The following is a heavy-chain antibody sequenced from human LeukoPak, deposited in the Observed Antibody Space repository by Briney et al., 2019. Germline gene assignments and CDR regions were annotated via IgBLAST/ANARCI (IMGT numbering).Heavy chain of an antibody. CDR1: GYTFTIYG. V-gene: IGHV1-18*01. CDR2: ISAYNGNT. D-gene: IGHD1-1*01. CDR3: ARGTTARDAFDI. Sequence: ASVTVSCKASGYTFTIYGISWVRQAPGQGLEWMGWISAYNGNTNYAQKLQGRVTMTTDTSTSTAYMELRSLRSDDTAVYYCARGTTARDAFDIWGQGTMVTVSS. J-gene: IGHJ3*02.